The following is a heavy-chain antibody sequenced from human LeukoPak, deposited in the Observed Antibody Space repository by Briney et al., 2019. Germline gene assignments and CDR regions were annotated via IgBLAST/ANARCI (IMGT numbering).Heavy chain of an antibody. J-gene: IGHJ4*02. D-gene: IGHD3-3*01. CDR1: GGSISSYY. CDR3: ARGYDFWSGYLTPIWDY. Sequence: PSETLSLTCTVSGGSISSYYWSWIRQPPGKGLEWIGYIYYSGSTNYNPSLKSRVTISVDTSKNQFSLKLSSVTAAETAVYYCARGYDFWSGYLTPIWDYWGQGTLVTVSS. V-gene: IGHV4-59*01. CDR2: IYYSGST.